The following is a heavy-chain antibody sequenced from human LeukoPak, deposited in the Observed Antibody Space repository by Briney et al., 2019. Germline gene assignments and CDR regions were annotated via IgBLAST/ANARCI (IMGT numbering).Heavy chain of an antibody. V-gene: IGHV3-33*08. CDR1: GFTFSSYW. J-gene: IGHJ4*02. CDR3: ARGRVVVPAAIPNYYFDY. CDR2: IWYDGSNK. D-gene: IGHD2-2*01. Sequence: GGSLRLSCAASGFTFSSYWMSWVRQAPGKGLEWVAVIWYDGSNKYYADSVKGRFTISRDNSKNTLYLQMNSLRAEDTAVYYCARGRVVVPAAIPNYYFDYWGQGTLVTVSS.